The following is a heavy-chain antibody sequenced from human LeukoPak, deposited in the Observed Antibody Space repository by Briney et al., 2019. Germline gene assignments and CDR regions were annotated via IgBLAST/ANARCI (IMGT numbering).Heavy chain of an antibody. CDR1: GGSITSHS. J-gene: IGHJ4*02. V-gene: IGHV4-59*11. CDR3: ARCGSYCLDY. CDR2: SYYSGTT. D-gene: IGHD1-26*01. Sequence: SETLSLTCNVSGGSITSHSWNWIRQSPGKGLEWIGYSYYSGTTNYSPSLKSRVTISLDTSKNQISLKLTSVTAADTAVYYCARCGSYCLDYWGQGTLVTVSS.